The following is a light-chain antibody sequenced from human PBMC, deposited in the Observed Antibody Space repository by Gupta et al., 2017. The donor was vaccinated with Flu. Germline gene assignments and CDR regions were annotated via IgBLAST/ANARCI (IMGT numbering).Light chain of an antibody. CDR2: EGS. CDR1: SSDVGTYNL. J-gene: IGLJ3*02. CDR3: CSYAGTSTWV. V-gene: IGLV2-23*01. Sequence: QSALTQSASVSGSPGQSITISCPGTSSDVGTYNLVSWYQQQPGKAPKLMIYEGSKRLSGVSTRFSGSKSGNTASLTISGLQAEDEADYYCCSYAGTSTWVFGGGTKLTVL.